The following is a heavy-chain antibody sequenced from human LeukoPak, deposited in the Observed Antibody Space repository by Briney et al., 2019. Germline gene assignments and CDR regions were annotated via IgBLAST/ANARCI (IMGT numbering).Heavy chain of an antibody. J-gene: IGHJ4*02. CDR1: GGSISSSSYN. CDR2: IYYSGST. V-gene: IGHV4-39*01. CDR3: ARPERKFLIGY. D-gene: IGHD1-14*01. Sequence: SETLSLTCTVSGGSISSSSYNWGWIRQPPGKGLEWIGSIYYSGSTYYNPSLKSRVTISVDTSKNQFSLKLSSVTAADTAVYYCARPERKFLIGYWGQGTLVTVSS.